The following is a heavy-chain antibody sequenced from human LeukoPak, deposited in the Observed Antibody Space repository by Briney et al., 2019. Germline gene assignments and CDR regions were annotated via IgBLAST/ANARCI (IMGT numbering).Heavy chain of an antibody. CDR3: AKDLWSVVTLTLDY. J-gene: IGHJ4*02. D-gene: IGHD2-21*02. Sequence: SGGSLRLSCAASGFTFSSFGMSWVRQAPGKGLEWVSTISGSGSITYYADSMKGRFTISRDNSKNTLYLQVNSLRAEDTAVYYCAKDLWSVVTLTLDYWGQGTLVTVSS. CDR2: ISGSGSIT. CDR1: GFTFSSFG. V-gene: IGHV3-23*01.